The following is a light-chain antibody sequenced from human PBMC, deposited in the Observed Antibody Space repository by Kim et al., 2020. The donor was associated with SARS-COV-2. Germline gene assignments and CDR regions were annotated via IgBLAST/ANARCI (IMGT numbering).Light chain of an antibody. CDR2: GAS. Sequence: AGEEATPSCRASQSVSSSYLAWYQQKPGKAPRLLIYGASSRATGIPDRFSGSGSGTDFTLTISRLEPEDFAVYYCQQYGTSPWTFGQGTKVEIK. CDR3: QQYGTSPWT. CDR1: QSVSSSY. J-gene: IGKJ1*01. V-gene: IGKV3-20*01.